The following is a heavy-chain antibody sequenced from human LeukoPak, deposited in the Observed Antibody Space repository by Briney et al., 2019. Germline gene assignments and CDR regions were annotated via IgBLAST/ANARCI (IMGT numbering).Heavy chain of an antibody. J-gene: IGHJ4*02. CDR2: ISYDGSNK. CDR1: GFTFSSYG. D-gene: IGHD6-19*01. Sequence: PGRSLRLSCAASGFTFSSYGMHWVRQAPGKGLEWVAVISYDGSNKYYADSVKGRFTISGDNSKNTLYLQMNSLRAEDTAVYYCAKDHSSGWYSEPYFDYWGQGTLVTVSS. CDR3: AKDHSSGWYSEPYFDY. V-gene: IGHV3-30*18.